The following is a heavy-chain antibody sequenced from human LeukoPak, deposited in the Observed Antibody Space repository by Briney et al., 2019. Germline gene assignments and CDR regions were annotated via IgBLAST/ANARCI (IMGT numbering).Heavy chain of an antibody. V-gene: IGHV1-18*01. D-gene: IGHD3-10*01. J-gene: IGHJ4*02. CDR1: GYTFTSYG. Sequence: ASVKVFCKASGYTFTSYGISWVRQAPGQGLEWMGWISAYNGNTNYARKLQGRVTMTTDTSTSTAYMELRSLRSDDTAVYYCARDPEWFGEFTADYWGQGTLVTVSS. CDR3: ARDPEWFGEFTADY. CDR2: ISAYNGNT.